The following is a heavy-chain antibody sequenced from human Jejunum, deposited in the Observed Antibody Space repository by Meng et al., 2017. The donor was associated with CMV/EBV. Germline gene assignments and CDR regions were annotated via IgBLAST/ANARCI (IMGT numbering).Heavy chain of an antibody. D-gene: IGHD5-24*01. CDR2: NNPSGGST. J-gene: IGHJ4*02. Sequence: VQHGGEEKWHGSAIQVSCKASRYSFISYYLRWLRQAPGQRLEWMGVNNPSGGSTTYSPKFQGRLTMTRDTSTSAVYLELSSLRSEDTAIYYCARSPLDGYNYHFDYWGQGTLVTVSS. V-gene: IGHV1-46*01. CDR1: RYSFISYY. CDR3: ARSPLDGYNYHFDY.